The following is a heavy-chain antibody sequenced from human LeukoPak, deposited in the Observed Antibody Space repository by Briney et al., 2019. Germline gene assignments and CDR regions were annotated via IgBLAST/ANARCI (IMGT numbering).Heavy chain of an antibody. V-gene: IGHV4-34*01. Sequence: PSETLSLTCTVSGGSISSYYWSWIRQPPGKGLEWIGEINHSGSTNYNPSLKSRVTISVDTSKNQFSLKLSSVTAADTAVYYCARYLSSWDYFDYWGQGTLVTVSS. CDR1: GGSISSYY. CDR2: INHSGST. J-gene: IGHJ4*02. CDR3: ARYLSSWDYFDY. D-gene: IGHD6-13*01.